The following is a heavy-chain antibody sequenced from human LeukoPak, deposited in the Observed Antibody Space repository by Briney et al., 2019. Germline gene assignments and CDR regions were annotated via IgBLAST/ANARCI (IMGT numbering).Heavy chain of an antibody. CDR1: GFTFSDYY. CDR3: AKRATMVRGENWFDP. CDR2: ISSSGSTI. V-gene: IGHV3-11*04. Sequence: GGSLRLSCAASGFTFSDYYMSWIRQAPGKGLEWVSYISSSGSTIYYADSVKGRFTISRDNAKNSLYLQMNSLRAEDTAVYYCAKRATMVRGENWFDPWGQGTLVTVSS. D-gene: IGHD3-10*01. J-gene: IGHJ5*02.